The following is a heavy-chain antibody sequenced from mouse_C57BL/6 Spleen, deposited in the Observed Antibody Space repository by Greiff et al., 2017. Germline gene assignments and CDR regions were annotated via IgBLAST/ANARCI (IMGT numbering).Heavy chain of an antibody. D-gene: IGHD2-3*01. CDR1: GYTFTDYE. Sequence: QVQLQQSGAELVRPGASVTLSCKASGYTFTDYEMHWVQQTPVHGLEWIGAIDPETGGTAYNQKFKGKAILTADKSSSTAYMELRSLTSEDSAVYYCTRASYDVCWYFDVWGTGTTVTVSS. J-gene: IGHJ1*03. V-gene: IGHV1-15*01. CDR2: IDPETGGT. CDR3: TRASYDVCWYFDV.